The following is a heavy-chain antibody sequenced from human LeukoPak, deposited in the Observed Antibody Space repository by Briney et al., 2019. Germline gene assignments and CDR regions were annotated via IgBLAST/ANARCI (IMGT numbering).Heavy chain of an antibody. CDR3: ARHPDY. CDR2: IYYNGGT. V-gene: IGHV4-59*01. J-gene: IGHJ4*02. CDR1: GGSISSYY. Sequence: PSETLSLTCTVSGGSISSYYWSWIRQPPGKGRDWIGYIYYNGGTNYNPSLKSRDTISVDTSTNRFSLRLSSVTAADTAVYSCARHPDYWGQGPLATVSS.